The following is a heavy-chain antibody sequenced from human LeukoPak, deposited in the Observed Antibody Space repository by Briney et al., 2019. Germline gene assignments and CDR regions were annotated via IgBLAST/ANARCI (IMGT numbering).Heavy chain of an antibody. CDR1: GFTFSSYG. V-gene: IGHV3-33*01. D-gene: IGHD2-15*01. CDR3: AREVLGYCSGGSCYFVY. J-gene: IGHJ4*02. CDR2: ICYDGSNK. Sequence: GGSLRLSCAASGFTFSSYGMHWVRQAPGKGLEGVAVICYDGSNKYYADSVKGRFTISRDNSKNTLYLQMNRLRAEDTAVYYCAREVLGYCSGGSCYFVYWGQGTLVTVSS.